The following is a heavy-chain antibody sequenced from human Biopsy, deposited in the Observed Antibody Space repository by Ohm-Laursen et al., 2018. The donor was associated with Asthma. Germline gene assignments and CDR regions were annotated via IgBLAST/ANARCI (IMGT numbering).Heavy chain of an antibody. CDR3: ARDSYSSGLYDDFES. J-gene: IGHJ4*02. D-gene: IGHD6-19*01. CDR2: ISSSGSTI. CDR1: GFTFSDYY. V-gene: IGHV3-11*01. Sequence: LSLTCAASGFTFSDYYMSWIRQAPGKGLEWVSYISSSGSTIYYADSVKGRFTISRDNAKNSLYLQMNSLRAEDTAVYYCARDSYSSGLYDDFESWGQGTLVTVSS.